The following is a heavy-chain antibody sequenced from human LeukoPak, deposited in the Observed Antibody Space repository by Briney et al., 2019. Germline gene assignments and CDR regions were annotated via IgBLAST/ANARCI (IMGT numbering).Heavy chain of an antibody. CDR2: IFYSGST. CDR3: ARGAKGYYDSSGYYYHFDY. V-gene: IGHV4-39*07. CDR1: GGSISTSNYY. Sequence: PSETLSLTCTVSGGSISTSNYYWGWIRQPPGKGLEWIGNIFYSGSTYYGPSLKSRLTISLDTSRNQFSLKLNSVTAADTAVYYCARGAKGYYDSSGYYYHFDYWGQGTLVTVSS. D-gene: IGHD3-22*01. J-gene: IGHJ4*02.